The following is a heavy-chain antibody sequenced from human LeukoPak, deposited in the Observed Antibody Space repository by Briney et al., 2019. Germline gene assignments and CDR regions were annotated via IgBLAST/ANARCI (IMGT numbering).Heavy chain of an antibody. CDR2: ISGDGVST. J-gene: IGHJ4*02. Sequence: GGSLRLSCVASGLPIADFAMHWVRQAPGKGLEWVSLISGDGVSTFYADSVKGRFSISRDNSKNTLYLQMNSLRAEDTAVYYCARDSSYCSSTSCYADYFDCWGQGTLVTVSS. CDR1: GLPIADFA. V-gene: IGHV3-43*02. CDR3: ARDSSYCSSTSCYADYFDC. D-gene: IGHD2-2*01.